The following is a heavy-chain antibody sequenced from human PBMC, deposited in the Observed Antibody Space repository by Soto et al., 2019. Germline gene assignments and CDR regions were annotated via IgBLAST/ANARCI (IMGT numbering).Heavy chain of an antibody. D-gene: IGHD3-22*01. V-gene: IGHV5-51*01. J-gene: IGHJ4*02. CDR2: IYPGDSDT. CDR1: GYSFTSYW. CDR3: AMLYYYDSSGYYGPYFGY. Sequence: VQALKISCKGSGYSFTSYWSGSVRQMPEKGLEWMGIIYPGDSDTRYSPSFQGQVTISADKSISTAYLQWSSLKASDTAMYYCAMLYYYDSSGYYGPYFGYWGQGTLVTGSS.